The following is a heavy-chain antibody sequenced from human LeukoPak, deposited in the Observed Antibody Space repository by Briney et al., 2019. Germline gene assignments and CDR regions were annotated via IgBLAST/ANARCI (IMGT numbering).Heavy chain of an antibody. Sequence: GGSLRLSCAASGFTFSSYSMNWVRQAPGKGLKWVSSISSSSSYIYYADSVKGRFTISRDNAKNSLYLQMNSLRAEDTAVYYCARDQVATIDYWGQGTLVTVSS. D-gene: IGHD5-12*01. V-gene: IGHV3-21*01. J-gene: IGHJ4*02. CDR3: ARDQVATIDY. CDR1: GFTFSSYS. CDR2: ISSSSSYI.